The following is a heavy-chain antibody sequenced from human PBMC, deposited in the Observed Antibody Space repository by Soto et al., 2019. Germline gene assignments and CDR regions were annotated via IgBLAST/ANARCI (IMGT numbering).Heavy chain of an antibody. D-gene: IGHD3-22*01. V-gene: IGHV3-23*01. CDR1: GFTFSSYA. CDR3: ATSSPNDSSGYYYVVVYFDY. Sequence: GGSLRLSCAASGFTFSSYAMSWVRQAPGKGLEWVSAISGSDGSTYYADSVKGRFTISRDNSKNTLYLQMNSLRAEDTAVYYCATSSPNDSSGYYYVVVYFDYWGQGTLVTVSS. J-gene: IGHJ4*02. CDR2: ISGSDGST.